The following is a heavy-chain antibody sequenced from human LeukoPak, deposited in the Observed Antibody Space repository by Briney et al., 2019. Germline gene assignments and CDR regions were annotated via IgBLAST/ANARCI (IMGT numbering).Heavy chain of an antibody. V-gene: IGHV3-20*04. CDR1: GFRFDDYG. J-gene: IGHJ6*03. Sequence: GGSLRLSCAASGFRFDDYGMSWVRHVPGKGVEWVSGTNWDGASTGYADSVKDRFTISRDNVKNFLYLQMNSLRVEDTALYFCGRVYCSTTSCYDYYDYYMDVWGKGTTVTVSS. CDR3: GRVYCSTTSCYDYYDYYMDV. CDR2: TNWDGAST. D-gene: IGHD2-2*01.